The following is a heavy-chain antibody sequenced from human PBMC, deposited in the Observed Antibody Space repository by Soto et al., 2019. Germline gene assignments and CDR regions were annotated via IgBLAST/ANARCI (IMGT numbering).Heavy chain of an antibody. V-gene: IGHV4-59*01. Sequence: QVQLQESGPGLVKPLETLSLTCTVPGGSITSYYWCWVRQPPGKGLEWLGYIYYNGNINYNPSLKSRLTISLDTSKNQSSLGLSSVTAADPAVYYCATGRVYFGSEYWGQGTLVTVSS. CDR2: IYYNGNI. CDR3: ATGRVYFGSEY. J-gene: IGHJ4*02. CDR1: GGSITSYY. D-gene: IGHD3-10*01.